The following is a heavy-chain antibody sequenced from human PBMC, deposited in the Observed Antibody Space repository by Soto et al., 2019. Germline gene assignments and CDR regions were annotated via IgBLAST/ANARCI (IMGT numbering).Heavy chain of an antibody. D-gene: IGHD5-18*01. J-gene: IGHJ4*02. CDR3: ARDTAMALPDA. CDR2: INAYNGNT. Sequence: QVQRVQSGAEVKKPGASVKVSCKASGYTFTSYAMSWVRQAPGQGLEWMGWINAYNGNTNSAQKLQGRVTMTTDTSTNTAYMELRSLRSDDTAVYYCARDTAMALPDAWGQGTLVTVSS. CDR1: GYTFTSYA. V-gene: IGHV1-18*01.